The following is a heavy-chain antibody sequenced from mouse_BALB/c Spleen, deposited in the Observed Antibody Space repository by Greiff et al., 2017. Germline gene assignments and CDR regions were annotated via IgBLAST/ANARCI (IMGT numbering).Heavy chain of an antibody. CDR3: ARFITTVGWYVDV. V-gene: IGHV5-9-4*01. Sequence: EVQRVESGGGLVKPGGSLKLSCAASGFTFSSYAMSWVRQSPEKRLEWVAEISSGGSYTYYPDTVTGRFTISRDNAKNTLYLEMSSLRSEDTAMYYCARFITTVGWYVDVWGAGTTVTVSS. J-gene: IGHJ1*01. D-gene: IGHD1-1*01. CDR2: ISSGGSYT. CDR1: GFTFSSYA.